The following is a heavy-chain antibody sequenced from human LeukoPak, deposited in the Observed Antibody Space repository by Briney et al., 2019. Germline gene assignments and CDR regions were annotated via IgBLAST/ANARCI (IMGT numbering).Heavy chain of an antibody. V-gene: IGHV1-8*01. CDR3: ARGTTSRVDTAMVPDDY. CDR2: MNPSSGNT. J-gene: IGHJ4*02. D-gene: IGHD5-18*01. CDR1: GYTFTSYD. Sequence: ASVKVSCKASGYTFTSYDINWVRQATGQGLEWMGWMNPSSGNTGYAQKFQGRVTMTRNTSISTAYMELSSLRSEDTAVYYCARGTTSRVDTAMVPDDYWGQGTLVTVSS.